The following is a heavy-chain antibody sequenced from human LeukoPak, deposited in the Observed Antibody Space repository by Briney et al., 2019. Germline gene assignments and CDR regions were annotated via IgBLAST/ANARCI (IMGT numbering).Heavy chain of an antibody. D-gene: IGHD6-19*01. J-gene: IGHJ4*02. V-gene: IGHV4-61*01. CDR2: TYYSGST. CDR1: GGSVSSGSYY. Sequence: SETLSLTCTVSGGSVSSGSYYWSWIRQPPGKGLEWIGYTYYSGSTNYNPSLKSRVTISVDTSKNQFSLKLSSVTAADTAVYYCARVTYSSGWPLFDYWGQGTLVTVSS. CDR3: ARVTYSSGWPLFDY.